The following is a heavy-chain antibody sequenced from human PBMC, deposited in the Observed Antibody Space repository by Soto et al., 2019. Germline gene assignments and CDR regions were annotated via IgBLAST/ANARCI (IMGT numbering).Heavy chain of an antibody. CDR2: IYYSGST. D-gene: IGHD3-10*01. CDR1: GGYISSYY. J-gene: IGHJ4*02. CDR3: ARDYYGSGSPPLGY. Sequence: SETLSLTCTVSGGYISSYYWSWIRQPPGKGLEWIGYIYYSGSTNYNPSLKSRFTISVDTSKDQFSLKLSSVTAADTAVYYCARDYYGSGSPPLGYWGQGTLVTVS. V-gene: IGHV4-59*01.